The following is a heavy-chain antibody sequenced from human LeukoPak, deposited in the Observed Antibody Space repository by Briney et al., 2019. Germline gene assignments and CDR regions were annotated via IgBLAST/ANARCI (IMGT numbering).Heavy chain of an antibody. D-gene: IGHD6-19*01. CDR3: AKGGPYSSPQSWFDP. J-gene: IGHJ5*02. V-gene: IGHV3-23*01. Sequence: GGSLRLSCTASGFTFSRYAMSWVRQAPGKGLEWVSTISGDGSRTEYADSVKGRFTISRDNSKNTLYLQMNSLRADDTAVCYCAKGGPYSSPQSWFDPWGQGTLVTVSS. CDR1: GFTFSRYA. CDR2: ISGDGSRT.